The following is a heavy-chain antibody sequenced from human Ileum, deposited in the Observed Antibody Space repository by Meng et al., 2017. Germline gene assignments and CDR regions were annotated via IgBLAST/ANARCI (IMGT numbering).Heavy chain of an antibody. CDR3: VGMTIG. J-gene: IGHJ4*02. CDR1: GFTFTRHW. V-gene: IGHV3-74*03. D-gene: IGHD5-24*01. CDR2: INTDGSTT. Sequence: QLGEAGGGLVEPGGSLGLSCAASGFTFTRHWINWVRQAPGKGLEWVSRINTDGSTTTYADSVKGRFTISRDNAKNTVLLQMSSLRAEDTAVYYCVGMTIGWGQGTLVTVSS.